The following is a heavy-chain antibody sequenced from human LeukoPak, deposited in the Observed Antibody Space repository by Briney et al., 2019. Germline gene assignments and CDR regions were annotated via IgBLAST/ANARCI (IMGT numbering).Heavy chain of an antibody. D-gene: IGHD3-16*01. J-gene: IGHJ2*01. V-gene: IGHV3-73*01. Sequence: GGSLRLSCAASGFTFSGSALHWIRQAPGKGLEWVGRIRGKANNHATAYAASVKGRFTISRDDSNNTAYLQMNSLKTEDTAMYFCTRRPGPGGPYWYFDLWGRGTLVTVSS. CDR2: IRGKANNHAT. CDR1: GFTFSGSA. CDR3: TRRPGPGGPYWYFDL.